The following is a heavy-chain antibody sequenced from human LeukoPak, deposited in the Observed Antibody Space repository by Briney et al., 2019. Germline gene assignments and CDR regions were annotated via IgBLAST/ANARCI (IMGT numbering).Heavy chain of an antibody. J-gene: IGHJ3*02. D-gene: IGHD1-26*01. V-gene: IGHV4-34*01. CDR1: GRSFSGYY. Sequence: SETLSLTCAVHGRSFSGYYWSWIRQPPGQGLEWIGEVNHSGTARYNPSLESRVTISVDTSKSQSSLNVYFVTAADTAVYYCASLNPFSGRRNAFDIWGQGAMVTVSS. CDR2: VNHSGTA. CDR3: ASLNPFSGRRNAFDI.